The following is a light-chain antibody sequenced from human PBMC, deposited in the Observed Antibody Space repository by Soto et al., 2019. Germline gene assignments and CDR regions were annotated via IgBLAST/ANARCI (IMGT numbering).Light chain of an antibody. V-gene: IGKV3-15*01. CDR1: QSVDIN. CDR3: QQYRSWPRT. J-gene: IGKJ1*01. CDR2: GAS. Sequence: EIVLTQSPPTLSVSPGERVTLSCRASQSVDINLAWYQQKPGQAPRLLIYGASTRATDMPGRFSGRGAGAEFTLTISSLQSEDFAVYYCQQYRSWPRTFGQGTKVEIK.